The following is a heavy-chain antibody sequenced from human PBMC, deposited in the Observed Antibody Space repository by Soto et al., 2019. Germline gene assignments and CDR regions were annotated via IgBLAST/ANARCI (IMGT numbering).Heavy chain of an antibody. V-gene: IGHV3-23*01. J-gene: IGHJ4*02. CDR1: GFTFSSYA. D-gene: IGHD3-3*01. CDR3: ANPYYDFWSGYYLGGPRGY. CDR2: ISGSGGST. Sequence: GGSLRLSCAASGFTFSSYAMSWVRQAPGKGLEWVSAISGSGGSTYYADSVKGRFTISRENSKNTLYLQMNSLRAEDTAVYYCANPYYDFWSGYYLGGPRGYWGQGTLVTVSS.